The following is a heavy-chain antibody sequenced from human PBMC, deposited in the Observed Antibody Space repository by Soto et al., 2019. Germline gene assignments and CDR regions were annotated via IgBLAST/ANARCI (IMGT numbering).Heavy chain of an antibody. CDR1: GEPMTGGYY. V-gene: IGHV4-38-2*01. CDR3: ARGWYYFDF. D-gene: IGHD2-8*01. Sequence: KPSETLSLTCDVSGEPMTGGYYWGWIRHSPGKGLEWIGSIYYGGATYYNPSLRSRLTISIDASKNQFSLRLTSVTAADTALYYCARGWYYFDFWGQGTLVTVSS. J-gene: IGHJ4*02. CDR2: IYYGGAT.